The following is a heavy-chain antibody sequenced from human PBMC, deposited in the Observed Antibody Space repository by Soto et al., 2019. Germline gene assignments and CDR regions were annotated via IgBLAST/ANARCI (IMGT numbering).Heavy chain of an antibody. V-gene: IGHV3-48*03. Sequence: GGSLRLSCAASGFTFSSYEMNWVRQAPGKGLEWVSYISSSGSTIYYADSVKGRFTISRDNAKNSLYLQMNSLRAEDTAVYYCARVAFRIAAAAPGLDYWGQGTLVTVSS. CDR1: GFTFSSYE. CDR3: ARVAFRIAAAAPGLDY. D-gene: IGHD6-13*01. CDR2: ISSSGSTI. J-gene: IGHJ4*02.